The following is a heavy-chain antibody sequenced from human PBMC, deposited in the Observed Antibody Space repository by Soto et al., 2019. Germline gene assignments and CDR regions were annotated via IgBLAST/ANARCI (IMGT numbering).Heavy chain of an antibody. D-gene: IGHD3-3*01. Sequence: QITLNESGPTPVKPRQTITLTCTFSGFSLTTSGVGVGWIRQSPGKAPEWLALIYWDDDKRYSPSLKSRLTITKDTSKNQVVLTMADLYPADTATYYCAHRVLRTVFGLVTTTAIYFDFWGQGTPVAVSS. CDR1: GFSLTTSGVG. CDR3: AHRVLRTVFGLVTTTAIYFDF. V-gene: IGHV2-5*02. J-gene: IGHJ4*02. CDR2: IYWDDDK.